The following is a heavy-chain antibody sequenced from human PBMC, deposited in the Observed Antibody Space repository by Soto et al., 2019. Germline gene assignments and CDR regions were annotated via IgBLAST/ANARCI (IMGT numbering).Heavy chain of an antibody. CDR3: ARASSYCSGGSCYGDFDY. D-gene: IGHD2-15*01. CDR1: GGSISSYY. Sequence: SETLSLTCTVSGGSISSYYWSWIRQPPGKGLEWIGYIYYSGSTNYNPSLKSRVTISVDTSKNQFSLKLSSVTAADTAVYYCARASSYCSGGSCYGDFDYWGQGTLVTVS. V-gene: IGHV4-59*01. J-gene: IGHJ4*02. CDR2: IYYSGST.